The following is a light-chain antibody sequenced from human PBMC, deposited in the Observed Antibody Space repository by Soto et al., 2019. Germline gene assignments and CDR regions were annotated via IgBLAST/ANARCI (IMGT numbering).Light chain of an antibody. J-gene: IGKJ3*01. CDR2: WAS. CDR3: QHLAS. V-gene: IGKV4-1*01. Sequence: DIVMTQSPDSLTVSLGERATINCKASQSVLSSFNNKNSLTGYQQKPGQPPKLLISWASTRESGVPDRFSGSGSGTDFTLTSSSLQAEDVAVYYCQHLASFGPGTKVDVK. CDR1: QSVLSSFNNKNS.